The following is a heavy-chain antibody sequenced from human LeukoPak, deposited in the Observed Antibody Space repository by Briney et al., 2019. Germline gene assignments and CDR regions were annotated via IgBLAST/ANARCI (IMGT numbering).Heavy chain of an antibody. CDR2: IWYDGSNK. D-gene: IGHD6-6*01. Sequence: PGRSLRLSCAASGFTFSSYGMHWVRQAPGKGLEWVAVIWYDGSNKYYADSVKGRFTISRDNSKNTLYLQMNSLRAEDTAVYHCARDGGLIAARHYFDYWGQGTLVTVSS. V-gene: IGHV3-33*01. J-gene: IGHJ4*02. CDR1: GFTFSSYG. CDR3: ARDGGLIAARHYFDY.